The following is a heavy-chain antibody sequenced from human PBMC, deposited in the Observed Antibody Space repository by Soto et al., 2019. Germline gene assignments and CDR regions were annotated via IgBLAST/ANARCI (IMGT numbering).Heavy chain of an antibody. J-gene: IGHJ6*02. CDR1: GGSISSSNYY. CDR2: IYYSGST. Sequence: SETLSLTCTVSGGSISSSNYYWAWIRQSPGKGLEWIASIYYSGSTYYNPSLKSRVTISADTSKNQFSLKLSSVTAADTAIYYPTDYYYYGMDVWGQGTTVTVSS. V-gene: IGHV4-39*01. CDR3: TDYYYYGMDV.